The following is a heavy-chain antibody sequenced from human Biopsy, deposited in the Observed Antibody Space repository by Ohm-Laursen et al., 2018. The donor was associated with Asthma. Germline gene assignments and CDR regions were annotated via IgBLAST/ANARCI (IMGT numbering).Heavy chain of an antibody. CDR1: GYTFIRYA. V-gene: IGHV1-3*01. Sequence: ASVKVSCKASGYTFIRYAIHWVRQAPGQRLEWMGCINAGNGNTKYSQKFQGRVTITRDTSASTAYMDLRSLRSEDTAMYYCARTYYDFLTGQVNDAFALWGQGTMVTVSS. D-gene: IGHD3-9*01. CDR2: INAGNGNT. J-gene: IGHJ3*01. CDR3: ARTYYDFLTGQVNDAFAL.